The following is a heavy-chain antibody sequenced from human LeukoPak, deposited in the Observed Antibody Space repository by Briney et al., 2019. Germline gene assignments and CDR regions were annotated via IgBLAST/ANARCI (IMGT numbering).Heavy chain of an antibody. CDR3: ARGGDYGDLRYFDY. V-gene: IGHV4-59*01. D-gene: IGHD4-17*01. CDR1: GGSTNNYY. J-gene: IGHJ4*02. Sequence: SETLSLTCTVSGGSTNNYYWSWIRQPPGKGLEWIGYIYYRGSTNYNPSLKSRVTFSVDTSKNQFSLKLNSVTAADTAVYYCARGGDYGDLRYFDYWGQGTLVTVSS. CDR2: IYYRGST.